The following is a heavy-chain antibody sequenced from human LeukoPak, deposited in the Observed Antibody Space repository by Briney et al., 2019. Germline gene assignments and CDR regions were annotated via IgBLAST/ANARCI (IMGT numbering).Heavy chain of an antibody. Sequence: SVKVSCKASGGTFSSYAISWVRQAPGQRLEWMGGIIPIFGTANYAQKFQGRVTITADESTSTAYMELSSLRSEDTAVYYCARVAAGNAHSDAFDIWGQGTMVTVSS. CDR3: ARVAAGNAHSDAFDI. CDR2: IIPIFGTA. D-gene: IGHD1-1*01. V-gene: IGHV1-69*13. CDR1: GGTFSSYA. J-gene: IGHJ3*02.